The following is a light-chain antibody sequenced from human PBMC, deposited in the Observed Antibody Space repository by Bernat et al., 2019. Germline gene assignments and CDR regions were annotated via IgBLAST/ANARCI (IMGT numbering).Light chain of an antibody. CDR1: SSDVGAYNY. CDR3: VSYTTSSTFV. V-gene: IGLV2-14*03. J-gene: IGLJ1*01. CDR2: DVT. Sequence: QSALTQPASVSGSPGQPITIPCTGTSSDVGAYNYVSWFQQHPDKAPKLMLYDVTNRPSGVSYRFSGSKSVNTASLTLSGLQAEAEADYYCVSYTTSSTFVFGTGTKVTVL.